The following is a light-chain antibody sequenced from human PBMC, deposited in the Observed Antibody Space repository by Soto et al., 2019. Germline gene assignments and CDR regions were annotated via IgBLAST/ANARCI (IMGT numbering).Light chain of an antibody. J-gene: IGLJ3*02. CDR2: NNN. Sequence: QSVLTQPPSASGTPGQRVTIYCYGSSSNIGDNYVFWYQQLPGAAPKPLMYNNNQRPSGVPDRFSGAKSGTSASLSISGLRSEDAADYHCAAWDHSLGGRVFGGGTKLTVL. V-gene: IGLV1-47*02. CDR1: SSNIGDNY. CDR3: AAWDHSLGGRV.